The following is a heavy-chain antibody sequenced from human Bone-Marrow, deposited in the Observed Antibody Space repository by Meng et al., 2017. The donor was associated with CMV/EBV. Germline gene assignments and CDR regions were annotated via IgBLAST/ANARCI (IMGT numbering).Heavy chain of an antibody. J-gene: IGHJ4*02. V-gene: IGHV3-9*01. Sequence: SLKISCAASGFTFSSYWMSWVRQAPGKGLEWVSGISWNSGSIGYADSVKGRFTISRDNAKNSLYLQMNSLRAEDTALYYCAKAPHPRATVTHFDYWGQGTLVTVSS. CDR2: ISWNSGSI. CDR3: AKAPHPRATVTHFDY. CDR1: GFTFSSYW. D-gene: IGHD4-17*01.